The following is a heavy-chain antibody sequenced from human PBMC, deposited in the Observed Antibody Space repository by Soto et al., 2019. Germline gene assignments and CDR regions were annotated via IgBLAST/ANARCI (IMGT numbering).Heavy chain of an antibody. Sequence: QITLKESGPTLVKPTQTLTLTCTFSGFSLSTSGVGVGWIRQPPGKALEWLAFLYWDDDKRYSPSLKHRLTNTQDTSKHQVLLTMTNMDPVDTATYYCARTSVTWGSRGLVDYWGQGTLVTVAS. CDR2: LYWDDDK. CDR1: GFSLSTSGVG. D-gene: IGHD7-27*01. V-gene: IGHV2-5*02. CDR3: ARTSVTWGSRGLVDY. J-gene: IGHJ4*02.